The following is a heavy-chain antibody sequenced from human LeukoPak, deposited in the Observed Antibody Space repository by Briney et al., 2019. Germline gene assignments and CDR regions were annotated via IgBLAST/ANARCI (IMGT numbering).Heavy chain of an antibody. J-gene: IGHJ4*02. CDR3: AGDRYYGSGTYFDY. Sequence: GASVTVSCKASGYTFTSYGISWVRQAPGQGLEWMGWISAYNGNTNYAQKLQGRVTMTTDTSTSTAYMELRSLRSDDTAVYYCAGDRYYGSGTYFDYWGQGTLVTVSS. V-gene: IGHV1-18*04. D-gene: IGHD3-10*01. CDR1: GYTFTSYG. CDR2: ISAYNGNT.